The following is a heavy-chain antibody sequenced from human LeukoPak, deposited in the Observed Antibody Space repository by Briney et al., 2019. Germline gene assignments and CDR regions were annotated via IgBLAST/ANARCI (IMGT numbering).Heavy chain of an antibody. J-gene: IGHJ4*02. Sequence: PGGSLRLSCVASGFTFSSYAMHWVRQAPGKGLEWVAVISYDGINKYYADSVKGRFTISRDNSKNTLYLQLNSLRAEDTAVYYCAKDFLEYSSSSPPSDYWGQGTLVTVSS. CDR2: ISYDGINK. CDR3: AKDFLEYSSSSPPSDY. V-gene: IGHV3-30-3*01. CDR1: GFTFSSYA. D-gene: IGHD6-6*01.